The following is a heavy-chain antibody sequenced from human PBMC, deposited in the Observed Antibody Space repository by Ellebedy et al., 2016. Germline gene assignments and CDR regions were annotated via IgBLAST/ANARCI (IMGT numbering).Heavy chain of an antibody. V-gene: IGHV4-34*01. Sequence: SETLSLXCAIYAGSFTGYYWSWVRQPPGKGLEWIGEINHSGSTNYNPSLKSRVTISVDTSKNQFSLKLSSVTAADTAVYYCARSTASGWLYYWGQGTPVTVSS. CDR2: INHSGST. CDR3: ARSTASGWLYY. CDR1: AGSFTGYY. J-gene: IGHJ4*02. D-gene: IGHD6-19*01.